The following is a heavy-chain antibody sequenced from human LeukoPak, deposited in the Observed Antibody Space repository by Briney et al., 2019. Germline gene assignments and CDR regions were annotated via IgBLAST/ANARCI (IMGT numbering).Heavy chain of an antibody. V-gene: IGHV1-69*05. J-gene: IGHJ4*02. CDR2: IIPIFGTA. Sequence: SVKVSCKASGGTFSSYAISWVRQAPGQGREWMGRIIPIFGTANYAQKFQGRVTITTDESTSTAYMELSSLRSEDTAVYYCAGDNAMVVTQRGGVLYDYWGQGTLVTVSS. CDR1: GGTFSSYA. D-gene: IGHD4-23*01. CDR3: AGDNAMVVTQRGGVLYDY.